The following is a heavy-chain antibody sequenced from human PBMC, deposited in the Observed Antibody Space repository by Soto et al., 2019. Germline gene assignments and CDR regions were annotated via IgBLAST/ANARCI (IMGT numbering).Heavy chain of an antibody. J-gene: IGHJ4*02. CDR3: AKDRPSAIGSGSYYTPRFYFDY. CDR1: GFTFSSYA. CDR2: ISGSGGST. D-gene: IGHD3-10*01. V-gene: IGHV3-23*01. Sequence: PGGSLRLSCAASGFTFSSYAMSWVRQAPGKGLEWVSAISGSGGSTYYADSVKGRFTISRDNSKNTLYLQMNSLRAEDTAVYYCAKDRPSAIGSGSYYTPRFYFDYWGQGTLVTVYS.